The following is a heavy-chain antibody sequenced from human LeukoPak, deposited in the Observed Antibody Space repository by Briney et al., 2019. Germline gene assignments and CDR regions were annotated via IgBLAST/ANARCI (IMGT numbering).Heavy chain of an antibody. CDR1: GFTVSNNY. CDR2: IYSGGST. CDR3: ARDRMTLDAFDL. J-gene: IGHJ3*01. V-gene: IGHV3-53*01. Sequence: GGSLRLSCAASGFTVSNNYMSWVRQAPGKGLEWVSVIYSGGSTYYADSVKGRFTISRDNSKNTLYLQMNSLRAEDTAVYYCARDRMTLDAFDLWGQGTMVTVSS. D-gene: IGHD2-15*01.